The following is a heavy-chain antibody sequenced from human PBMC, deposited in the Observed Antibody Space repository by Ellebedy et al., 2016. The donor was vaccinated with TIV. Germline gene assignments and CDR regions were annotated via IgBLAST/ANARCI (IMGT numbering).Heavy chain of an antibody. CDR2: ISGSGSST. CDR1: GFTFSSYA. V-gene: IGHV3-23*01. CDR3: AKTSGGWSTVRWFDP. Sequence: GGSLRLXXAASGFTFSSYAMSWVRQAPGKGLEWVSDISGSGSSTYYADSVKGRFTISRDNSKNTLFLQMNSLRAEDTAVYYCAKTSGGWSTVRWFDPWGQGTLVTVSS. J-gene: IGHJ5*02. D-gene: IGHD6-19*01.